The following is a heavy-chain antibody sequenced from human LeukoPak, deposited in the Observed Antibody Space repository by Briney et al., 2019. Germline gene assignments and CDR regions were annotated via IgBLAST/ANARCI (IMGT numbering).Heavy chain of an antibody. D-gene: IGHD1-26*01. J-gene: IGHJ4*02. CDR2: IYYSGST. CDR3: ARDELGGSYYDY. CDR1: GGSISTSNYY. Sequence: SETLSLTCTVSGGSISTSNYYWGWIRQPPGKGLEWIGSIYYSGSTYYNPSLKSRVTISVDTSKNQFSLKLSSVTAADTAVYYCARDELGGSYYDYWGQGTLVTVSS. V-gene: IGHV4-39*07.